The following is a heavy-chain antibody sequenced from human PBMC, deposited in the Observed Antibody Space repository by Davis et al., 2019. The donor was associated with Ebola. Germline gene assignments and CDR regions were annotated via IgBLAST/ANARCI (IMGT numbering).Heavy chain of an antibody. CDR3: AKDPGGHTGESDH. D-gene: IGHD2-8*02. V-gene: IGHV3-30*02. CDR1: GLTFSRYG. Sequence: PGGSLRLSCVVSGLTFSRYGMHWVRQTPGKGLEWVAFIWFDGRNAHYIDSVKGRFTISRDNSKNTLYLQMNSLRPEDTSIYYCAKDPGGHTGESDHWGQGTLVIVSS. CDR2: IWFDGRNA. J-gene: IGHJ4*02.